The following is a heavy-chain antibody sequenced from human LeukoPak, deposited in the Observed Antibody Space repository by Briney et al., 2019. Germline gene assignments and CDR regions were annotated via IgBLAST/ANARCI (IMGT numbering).Heavy chain of an antibody. J-gene: IGHJ4*02. CDR1: GYTFISHD. CDR3: ARVQGSDTSGSFDH. D-gene: IGHD1-26*01. V-gene: IGHV1-8*01. Sequence: ASVKVSCKTSGYTFISHDINWVRPATGQGLEWMGWMDPNSGNTGYAQRFQGRVTLTRSTSLSEAYMELTSLKFEDTAVYYCARVQGSDTSGSFDHWGQGTLVTVSS. CDR2: MDPNSGNT.